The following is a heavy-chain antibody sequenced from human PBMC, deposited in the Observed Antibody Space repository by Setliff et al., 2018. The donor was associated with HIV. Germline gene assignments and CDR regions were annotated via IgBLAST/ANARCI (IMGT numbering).Heavy chain of an antibody. D-gene: IGHD6-25*01. CDR2: IKQDGSEN. CDR1: GFTFSSRW. CDR3: AKDGDYRSGDYDAFDI. V-gene: IGHV3-7*01. Sequence: GGSPRLSCAASGFTFSSRWMTWVRQAPGKGLEWVANIKQDGSENYFVDSVKGRFTISRDNTRNTVDLQMNNLRPEDTAVYYCAKDGDYRSGDYDAFDIWGQGTMVTVSS. J-gene: IGHJ3*02.